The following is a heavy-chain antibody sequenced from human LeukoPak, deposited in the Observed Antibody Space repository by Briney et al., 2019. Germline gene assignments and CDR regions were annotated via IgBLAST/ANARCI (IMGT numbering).Heavy chain of an antibody. J-gene: IGHJ5*02. Sequence: ASVKVSCKASGGTFSSYAISWVRQAPGQGLEWMGRIIPIFGIANYAQKFQGRVTITADKSTSTAYMELSSLRSEDTAVYYCARDDSSSRYGNWFDPWGQGTLVTVSS. CDR1: GGTFSSYA. V-gene: IGHV1-69*04. CDR3: ARDDSSSRYGNWFDP. D-gene: IGHD6-13*01. CDR2: IIPIFGIA.